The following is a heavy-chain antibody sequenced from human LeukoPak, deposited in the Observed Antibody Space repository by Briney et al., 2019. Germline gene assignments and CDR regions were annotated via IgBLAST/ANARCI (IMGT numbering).Heavy chain of an antibody. Sequence: PGGSLTLSCAASGFTFSSYWRHWVRQAPGKGLVWFSRINSDGSSTSYADSVKGRFTISRDNAKNTLYLQMNSLRAEDTAVYYCARDLGNWFDPWGQGTLVTVSS. CDR2: INSDGSST. CDR1: GFTFSSYW. CDR3: ARDLGNWFDP. J-gene: IGHJ5*02. V-gene: IGHV3-74*01.